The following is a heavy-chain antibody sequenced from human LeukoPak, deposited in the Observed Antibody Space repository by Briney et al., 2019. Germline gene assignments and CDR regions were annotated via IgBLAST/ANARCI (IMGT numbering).Heavy chain of an antibody. V-gene: IGHV4-34*01. Sequence: SETLSLTCAVYGGSFSGYYWSWIRQPPGKGLEWIGEINHSGSTNYNPSLKSRVTISVDTSKNQFSLKLSSVTAADTAVYYCARAPAAGTVDYWGQGTLVTVSS. CDR3: ARAPAAGTVDY. CDR2: INHSGST. CDR1: GGSFSGYY. D-gene: IGHD6-13*01. J-gene: IGHJ4*02.